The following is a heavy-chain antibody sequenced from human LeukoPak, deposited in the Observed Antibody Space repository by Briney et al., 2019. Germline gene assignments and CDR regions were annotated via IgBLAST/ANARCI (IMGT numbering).Heavy chain of an antibody. J-gene: IGHJ4*02. V-gene: IGHV3-23*01. D-gene: IGHD2-21*02. Sequence: TGGSLRLSCAASGFTFSSYAMSWVRQAPGKGLEWVSAISGSGGSTYYADSVKGRFTISRDNYKNTLYLQMNSLRAEDTAVYYCAKPFYCGGDCYYFDYWGQGTLVTVSS. CDR1: GFTFSSYA. CDR3: AKPFYCGGDCYYFDY. CDR2: ISGSGGST.